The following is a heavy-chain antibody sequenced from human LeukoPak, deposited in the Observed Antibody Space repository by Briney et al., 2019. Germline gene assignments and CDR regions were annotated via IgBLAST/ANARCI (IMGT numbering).Heavy chain of an antibody. Sequence: GGSLRLSCAASGFTVSSNYMSWVRQAPGKGLEWGSVIYSSGSTYYADSVKGRFTISRHNSKNTLYLQMNSLRAEDTAVYYCARSPTAVGFYFDYWGQGTLVTVSS. CDR2: IYSSGST. CDR3: ARSPTAVGFYFDY. V-gene: IGHV3-53*04. CDR1: GFTVSSNY. J-gene: IGHJ4*02.